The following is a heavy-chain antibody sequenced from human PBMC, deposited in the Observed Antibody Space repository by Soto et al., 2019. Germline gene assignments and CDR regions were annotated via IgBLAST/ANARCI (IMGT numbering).Heavy chain of an antibody. CDR3: ATKTYYYDSSGYYVDY. Sequence: ASVKVSCKASGYIFTSYYIHWVRQAPGQGLEWMGGFDPEDGETIYAQKFKGRDTMTEDTSTDTAYMELSSLRPEDTAVYYCATKTYYYDSSGYYVDYWG. CDR1: GYIFTSYY. CDR2: FDPEDGET. J-gene: IGHJ4*01. D-gene: IGHD3-22*01. V-gene: IGHV1-24*01.